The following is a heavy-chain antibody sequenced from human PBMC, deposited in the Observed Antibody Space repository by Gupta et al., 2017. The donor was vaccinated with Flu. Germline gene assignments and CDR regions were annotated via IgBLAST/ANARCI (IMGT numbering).Heavy chain of an antibody. D-gene: IGHD1-1*01. Sequence: GMHWGRQAQGKGLDGWDVIFHDARTYSHTDSVKGRFTISRDNSSNTLFLQMSSLRTEATAVYYCAKDCRWNNNHYGMNVWCQGTTVTVS. CDR1: G. CDR2: IFHDARTY. V-gene: IGHV3-33*06. J-gene: IGHJ6*02. CDR3: AKDCRWNNNHYGMNV.